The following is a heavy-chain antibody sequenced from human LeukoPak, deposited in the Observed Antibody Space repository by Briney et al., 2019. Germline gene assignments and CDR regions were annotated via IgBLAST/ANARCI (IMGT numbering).Heavy chain of an antibody. CDR2: MNPNSGNT. CDR3: ARGREGGTTMIVVVYDY. Sequence: ASVKVSCKASAYTFTSYDINWVRQATGQGLEWMGWMNPNSGNTGYAQKFQGRVTMTRNTSISTAYMELSSLRSEDTAVYYCARGREGGTTMIVVVYDYWGQGTLVTVSS. J-gene: IGHJ4*02. D-gene: IGHD3-22*01. CDR1: AYTFTSYD. V-gene: IGHV1-8*01.